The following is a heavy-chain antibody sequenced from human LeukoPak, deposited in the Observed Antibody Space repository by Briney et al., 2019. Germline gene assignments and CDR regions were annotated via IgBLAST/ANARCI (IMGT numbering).Heavy chain of an antibody. J-gene: IGHJ4*02. V-gene: IGHV4-38-2*02. CDR2: IYHSGST. CDR1: GYSISSGYY. Sequence: SETLSFTCTVSGYSISSGYYWGWIRQPPGKGLEWIGSIYHSGSTYYNPSLKSRVTISVDTSKNQFSLKLSSVTAADTAVYYCARAASSSWYVYFDYWGQGTLVTVSS. CDR3: ARAASSSWYVYFDY. D-gene: IGHD6-13*01.